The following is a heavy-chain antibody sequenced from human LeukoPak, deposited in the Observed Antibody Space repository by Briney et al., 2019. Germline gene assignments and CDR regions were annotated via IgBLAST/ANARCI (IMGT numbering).Heavy chain of an antibody. CDR1: GYTFTSYD. CDR3: ARAPLGRTYYDFWSGWSYGMDV. J-gene: IGHJ6*02. V-gene: IGHV1-8*01. D-gene: IGHD3-3*01. CDR2: MNPNSGNT. Sequence: ASVKVSCKASGYTFTSYDINWVRQATGQGLEWMGWMNPNSGNTGYAQKFQGRVTMTRSTSISTAYMELSSLRSEDTAVYYCARAPLGRTYYDFWSGWSYGMDVGGQGTTVRLL.